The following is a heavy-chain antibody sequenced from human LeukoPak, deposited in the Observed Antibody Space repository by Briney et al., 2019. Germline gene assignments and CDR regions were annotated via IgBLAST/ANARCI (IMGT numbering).Heavy chain of an antibody. V-gene: IGHV3-48*04. D-gene: IGHD3-22*01. CDR2: ISSSSSTI. J-gene: IGHJ4*02. CDR1: GFTFSSYS. Sequence: GGSLRLSCAASGFTFSSYSMNWVRQAPGKGLEWVSYISSSSSTIYYADSVKGRFTISRDNAKNSLYLQMNSLRAEDTAVYYCARSAVMILVVNTFDYWGQGTLVTVSS. CDR3: ARSAVMILVVNTFDY.